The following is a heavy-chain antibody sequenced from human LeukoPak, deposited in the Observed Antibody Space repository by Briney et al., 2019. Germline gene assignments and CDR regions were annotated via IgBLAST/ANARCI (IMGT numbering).Heavy chain of an antibody. CDR1: GYTFTGYY. CDR3: ARDHGGYCSSISCYVPDFDY. Sequence: ASVKVSCKASGYTFTGYYMHWVRQAPGQGLEWMGRISAYNGNTNYAQKLQGRVTMTTDTSTSTAYMELRSLRSDDTAVYYCARDHGGYCSSISCYVPDFDYWGQGTLVTVSS. V-gene: IGHV1-18*04. D-gene: IGHD2-2*01. J-gene: IGHJ4*02. CDR2: ISAYNGNT.